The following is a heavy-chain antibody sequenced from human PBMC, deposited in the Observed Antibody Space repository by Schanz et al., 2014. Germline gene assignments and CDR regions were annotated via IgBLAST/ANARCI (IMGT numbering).Heavy chain of an antibody. CDR1: GFSFSSFG. Sequence: EVLLLESGGRVERPGGSLRLSCAASGFSFSSFGMNWVRQAPGKGLEWVSYISSSSSTIYYADSVKGRFTISRDNAKNSLYLQMNSLRAEDTGVYYCARGREVVAKIFDVWGQGTMVTVSS. CDR2: ISSSSSTI. V-gene: IGHV3-48*01. J-gene: IGHJ3*01. CDR3: ARGREVVAKIFDV. D-gene: IGHD3-22*01.